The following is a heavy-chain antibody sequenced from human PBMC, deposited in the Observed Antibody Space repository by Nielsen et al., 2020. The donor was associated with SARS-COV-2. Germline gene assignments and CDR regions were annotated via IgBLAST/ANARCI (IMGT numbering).Heavy chain of an antibody. V-gene: IGHV1-18*01. CDR2: ISAYNGNT. J-gene: IGHJ4*02. CDR1: GYTFTSYG. D-gene: IGHD6-13*01. Sequence: ASVKVSCKASGYTFTSYGISWVRQAPGQGLEWMGWISAYNGNTNYAQKFQGRVTITADKSTSTAYMELSSLRSEDTAVYYCARDDPLSSSLTTVDFDYWGQGTLVTVSS. CDR3: ARDDPLSSSLTTVDFDY.